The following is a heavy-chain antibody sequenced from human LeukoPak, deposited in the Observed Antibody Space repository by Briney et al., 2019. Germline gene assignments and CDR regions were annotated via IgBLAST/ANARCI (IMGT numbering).Heavy chain of an antibody. Sequence: GGSLRLSCAVSGFTFSSYWMSWVRQAPGEGLEWVASIKQDGSDKYYVDSVKGRFTISRDSAKNSMYLQMNSLRAEDTAVYYCARAGRVAGPSAKYWGQGTLVIVSS. CDR1: GFTFSSYW. J-gene: IGHJ4*02. CDR3: ARAGRVAGPSAKY. V-gene: IGHV3-7*03. D-gene: IGHD6-19*01. CDR2: IKQDGSDK.